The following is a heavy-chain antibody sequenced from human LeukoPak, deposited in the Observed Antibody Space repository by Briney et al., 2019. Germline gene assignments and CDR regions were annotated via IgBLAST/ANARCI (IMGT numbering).Heavy chain of an antibody. Sequence: SGTLSLTCAVSGASISSFYWSWIRQSPGKGLEWIGYIYYSGSTNYNASLKSRVTISVDTSKNQFSLRLTSVTAADTAIYYCARIYGSGSSNWFDPWGQGTLVTVSS. CDR2: IYYSGST. J-gene: IGHJ5*02. V-gene: IGHV4-59*01. CDR1: GASISSFY. CDR3: ARIYGSGSSNWFDP. D-gene: IGHD3-10*01.